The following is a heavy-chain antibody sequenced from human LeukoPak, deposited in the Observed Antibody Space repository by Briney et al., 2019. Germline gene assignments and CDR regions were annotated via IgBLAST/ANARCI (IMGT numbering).Heavy chain of an antibody. J-gene: IGHJ4*02. Sequence: GGSLRLSCAASGYTFSSYAMSWVRQAPGKGLEWVSAISGSGGSTYYADSVKGRFTISRDNSKNTLYLQMNSLRAEDTAVYYCAKDFGYSYGYDYWGQGTLVTVSS. CDR3: AKDFGYSYGYDY. V-gene: IGHV3-23*01. CDR2: ISGSGGST. CDR1: GYTFSSYA. D-gene: IGHD5-18*01.